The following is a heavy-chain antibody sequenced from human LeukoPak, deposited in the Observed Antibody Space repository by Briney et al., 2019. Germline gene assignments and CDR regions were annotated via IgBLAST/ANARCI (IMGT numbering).Heavy chain of an antibody. D-gene: IGHD2-8*02. V-gene: IGHV3-7*01. CDR3: LRYCSGGVCPGWFDP. Sequence: GGSLRLSCAASRFIFSSYWMSWVRQAPGKGLECLANIKTEGSEKYYVACVKGRFTISRDNANNSLYLQMNSLRAEDTAVYYCLRYCSGGVCPGWFDPWGQGTLVTVSS. J-gene: IGHJ5*02. CDR2: IKTEGSEK. CDR1: RFIFSSYW.